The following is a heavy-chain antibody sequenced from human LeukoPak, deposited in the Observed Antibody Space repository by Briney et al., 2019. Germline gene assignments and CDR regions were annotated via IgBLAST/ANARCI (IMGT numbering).Heavy chain of an antibody. CDR1: GFSFSSYA. CDR3: TRVGYIDEGIDY. V-gene: IGHV3-7*04. D-gene: IGHD5-24*01. CDR2: IKQDGSKK. J-gene: IGHJ4*02. Sequence: GGSLRLSCAASGFSFSSYAMTWVRQAPGKGLEWVANIKQDGSKKPYVDSVKGRFTISRDNAKNSLYLQMNSLRAEDTAIYYCTRVGYIDEGIDYWGQGTLVTVSS.